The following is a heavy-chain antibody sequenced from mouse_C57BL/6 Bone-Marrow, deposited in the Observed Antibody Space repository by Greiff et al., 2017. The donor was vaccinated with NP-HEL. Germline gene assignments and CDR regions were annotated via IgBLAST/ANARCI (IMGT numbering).Heavy chain of an antibody. CDR1: GYTFTSYW. D-gene: IGHD1-1*01. CDR3: TRDRTTVVATDY. V-gene: IGHV1-5*01. Sequence: EVQLQQSGTVLARPGASVKMSCKTSGYTFTSYWMHWVKQRPGQGLEWIGAIYPGNSDTSYNQKFKGKAKLTAVTSASTAYMELSSLTNEDSAVYYCTRDRTTVVATDYWGQGTTLTVSS. J-gene: IGHJ2*01. CDR2: IYPGNSDT.